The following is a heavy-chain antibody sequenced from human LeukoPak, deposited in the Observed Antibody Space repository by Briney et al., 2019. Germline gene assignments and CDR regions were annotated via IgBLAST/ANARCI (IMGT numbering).Heavy chain of an antibody. CDR2: ISYTANTI. CDR1: GFTVSSNY. V-gene: IGHV3-48*03. D-gene: IGHD6-13*01. J-gene: IGHJ6*02. Sequence: PGGSLRLSCAASGFTVSSNYMNWVRQAPGKGLEWVSYISYTANTIYYADSVKGRFTISRDNAKNSLYLQMNSLRAEDTAVYYCAQVTAPGTLGMDVWGQGTTVTVSS. CDR3: AQVTAPGTLGMDV.